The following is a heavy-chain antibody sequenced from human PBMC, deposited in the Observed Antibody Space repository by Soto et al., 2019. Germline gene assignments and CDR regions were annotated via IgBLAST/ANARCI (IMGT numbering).Heavy chain of an antibody. CDR2: ISSNGGST. V-gene: IGHV3-64*01. CDR3: ARDIAVAGTSPGAFDI. CDR1: GFTFSSYA. D-gene: IGHD6-19*01. J-gene: IGHJ3*02. Sequence: GGSLRLSCAASGFTFSSYAMHWVRQAPGKGLEYVSAISSNGGSTYYANSVKGRFTISRDNSKNTLYLQMGSLRAEDMAVYYCARDIAVAGTSPGAFDIWGQGTMVTVSS.